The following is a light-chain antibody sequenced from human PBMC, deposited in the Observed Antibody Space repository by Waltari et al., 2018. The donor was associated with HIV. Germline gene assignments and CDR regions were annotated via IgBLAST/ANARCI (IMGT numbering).Light chain of an antibody. Sequence: SYELTQPPSLSVSPGQTATITSSGDRLGDKYVSWYQQKPGQSPVLVIYQDNKRPSGIPERFSGSNSGDTATLTVRGTQAMDEADYYCQTWDSNTAVFGGGTKLTVL. CDR2: QDN. CDR1: RLGDKY. CDR3: QTWDSNTAV. V-gene: IGLV3-1*01. J-gene: IGLJ3*02.